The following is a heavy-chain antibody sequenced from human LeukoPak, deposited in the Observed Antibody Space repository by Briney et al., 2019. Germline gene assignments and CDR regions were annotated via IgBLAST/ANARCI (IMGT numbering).Heavy chain of an antibody. CDR1: GSIFTKYW. CDR2: IYAGDSDT. Sequence: GAFLQISCAGSGSIFTKYWIGWVRQLPGKGLGWVGIIYAGDSDTKSSPSFQGQVTISADKSITTSYLQWSSREASDTAMYYCARGLEVATVTGFDYWGKGTLVTVAS. CDR3: ARGLEVATVTGFDY. V-gene: IGHV5-51*01. J-gene: IGHJ4*02. D-gene: IGHD5-24*01.